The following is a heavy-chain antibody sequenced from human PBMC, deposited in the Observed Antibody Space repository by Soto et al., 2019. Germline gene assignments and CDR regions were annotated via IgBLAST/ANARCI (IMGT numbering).Heavy chain of an antibody. CDR1: GFTFSSYS. D-gene: IGHD2-21*01. Sequence: GGSLRLSCAASGFTFSSYSMNWVRQAPGKGLEWVSTISSRNNDMYYVDSVKGRFTISRDNARNSVYLQMNSLRADDTAVYYCARDVNGGFCGAWGQGTLVTVSS. J-gene: IGHJ5*02. CDR2: ISSRNNDM. V-gene: IGHV3-21*01. CDR3: ARDVNGGFCGA.